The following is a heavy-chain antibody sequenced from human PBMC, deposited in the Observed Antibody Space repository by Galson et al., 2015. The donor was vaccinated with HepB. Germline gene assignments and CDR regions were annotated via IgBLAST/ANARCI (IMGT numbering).Heavy chain of an antibody. D-gene: IGHD6-13*01. J-gene: IGHJ4*02. CDR2: IRSKASNYAT. CDR3: TRLADLSGYSSS. V-gene: IGHV3-73*01. CDR1: GFTFSGSA. Sequence: LRLSCAASGFTFSGSAIHWVRQTSGKGLEWVGRIRSKASNYATAYTASLKGRFTISRDDSKNTAYLHMRSLRTEDTAVYYYTRLADLSGYSSSWGQGTLVTVSS.